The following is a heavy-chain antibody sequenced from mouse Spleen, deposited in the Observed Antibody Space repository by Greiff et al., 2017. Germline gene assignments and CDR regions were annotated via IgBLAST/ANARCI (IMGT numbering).Heavy chain of an antibody. Sequence: KATLTVDKSSSTAYMQLKSLTSEDSAVYYCARRYYGSSLYFDVWGAGTTVTVSS. D-gene: IGHD1-1*01. J-gene: IGHJ1*01. CDR3: ARRYYGSSLYFDV. V-gene: IGHV1-42*01.